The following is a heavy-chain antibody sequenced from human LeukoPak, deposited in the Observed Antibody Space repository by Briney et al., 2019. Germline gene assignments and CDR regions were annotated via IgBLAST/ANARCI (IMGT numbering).Heavy chain of an antibody. D-gene: IGHD3-16*01. J-gene: IGHJ4*02. CDR1: GFTFSSYS. CDR2: ISSSSSTI. Sequence: GGSLRLSCAASGFTFSSYSMNWVRQAPGKGLEWVSYISSSSSTIYYADSVKGRFTISRDNAKNSLYLQMNSLRAEDTAVYYCARGWGQAYFDYWGQGTLVTVSS. V-gene: IGHV3-48*01. CDR3: ARGWGQAYFDY.